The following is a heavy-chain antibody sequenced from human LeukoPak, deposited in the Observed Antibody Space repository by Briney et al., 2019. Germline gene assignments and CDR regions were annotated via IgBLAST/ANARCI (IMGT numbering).Heavy chain of an antibody. CDR3: ARDERHYDSSGYYSKLFDY. V-gene: IGHV3-48*03. J-gene: IGHJ4*02. Sequence: GGSLRLSCAASGFTFSSYEMNWVRQAPGKGLEWVSYISSRGSTIYYADSVKGRFTTSRDNAKNSLYLQMNSLRAEDTAVYYCARDERHYDSSGYYSKLFDYWGQGTLVTVSS. D-gene: IGHD3-22*01. CDR1: GFTFSSYE. CDR2: ISSRGSTI.